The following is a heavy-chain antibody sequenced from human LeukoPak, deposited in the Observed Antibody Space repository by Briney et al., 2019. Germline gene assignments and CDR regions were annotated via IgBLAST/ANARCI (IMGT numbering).Heavy chain of an antibody. CDR3: ARGSVGAHDY. V-gene: IGHV7-4-1*02. D-gene: IGHD1-26*01. Sequence: ASVKVSCKTSGYTFTSYGMHWVRQAPGQGLEWMGWINTDTGNPTYAQGFTGRFVFSLDTSVSTAYLQISSLKAEDTAVFYRARGSVGAHDYWGQGALVTVSS. CDR1: GYTFTSYG. J-gene: IGHJ4*02. CDR2: INTDTGNP.